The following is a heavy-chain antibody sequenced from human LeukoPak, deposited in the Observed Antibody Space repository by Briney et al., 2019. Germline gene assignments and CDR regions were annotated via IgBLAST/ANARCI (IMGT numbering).Heavy chain of an antibody. D-gene: IGHD1-1*01. CDR3: AKDVTTGKLALDY. Sequence: GRSLRLSCAASGFTFSSWGMHWVRQAPGKGLEWVAVIWYDGTNKYYADSVKGRFTISRDNSKNTLYLQMNSLRAEDTAVYYCAKDVTTGKLALDYWGRGTLVTVSS. V-gene: IGHV3-33*06. J-gene: IGHJ4*02. CDR1: GFTFSSWG. CDR2: IWYDGTNK.